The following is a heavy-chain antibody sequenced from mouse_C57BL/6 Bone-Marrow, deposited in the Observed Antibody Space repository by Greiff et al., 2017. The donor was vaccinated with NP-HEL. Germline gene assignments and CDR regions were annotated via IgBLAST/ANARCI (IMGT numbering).Heavy chain of an antibody. V-gene: IGHV5-17*01. CDR3: ARDDYDGARAWFAY. CDR1: GFTFSDYG. J-gene: IGHJ3*01. CDR2: ISSGSSTI. Sequence: EVQGVESGGGLVKPGGSLKLSCAASGFTFSDYGMHWVRQAPEKGLEWVAYISSGSSTIYYADTVKGRFTFSRDNAKNTLFLQMSSLRSEDAAMYYGARDDYDGARAWFAYWGQGTLVTVSA. D-gene: IGHD2-4*01.